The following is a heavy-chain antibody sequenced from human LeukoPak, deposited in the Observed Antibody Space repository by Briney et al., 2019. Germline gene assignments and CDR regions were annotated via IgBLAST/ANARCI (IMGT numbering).Heavy chain of an antibody. D-gene: IGHD4-17*01. CDR2: ISSGSSYI. V-gene: IGHV3-21*01. CDR3: AAYGDPRGWVDY. Sequence: GGSLRLSWAASGFTFSSYSMNWVRQAPGKGLEWVSSISSGSSYIYYADSVKGRFTISRDNAKNSLYLQMNSLRAEDTAVYYCAAYGDPRGWVDYWGQGTLVTVSS. CDR1: GFTFSSYS. J-gene: IGHJ4*02.